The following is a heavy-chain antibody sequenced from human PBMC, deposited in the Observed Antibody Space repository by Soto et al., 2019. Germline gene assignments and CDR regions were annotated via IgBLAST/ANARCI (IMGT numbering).Heavy chain of an antibody. D-gene: IGHD3-3*01. V-gene: IGHV3-20*01. J-gene: IGHJ5*02. CDR2: INWNGGST. Sequence: EVQLVESGGGVVRPGGSLRLSCAASGFTFDDYGMSWVRQAPGKGLEWVSGINWNGGSTGYADSVKGRFTISRDNAKNSLYLQMNSLRAEDTALYRCARVGHGWEWLFAGWFDPWGQGTLVTVSS. CDR1: GFTFDDYG. CDR3: ARVGHGWEWLFAGWFDP.